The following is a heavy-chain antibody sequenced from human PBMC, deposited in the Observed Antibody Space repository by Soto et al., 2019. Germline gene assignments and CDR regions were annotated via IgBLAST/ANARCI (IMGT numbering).Heavy chain of an antibody. CDR1: GGSVSSNSYY. CDR2: IYHSGGT. V-gene: IGHV4-61*01. CDR3: ARVHSDFDY. Sequence: SETLSLTCTVSGGSVSSNSYYWSWIRQPPGKGLEWIGYIYHSGGTNYNPSLKSRVTISVDTSKNQFSLKLNSVTAADTAVYYCARVHSDFDYWGQGTLVTVSS. J-gene: IGHJ4*02. D-gene: IGHD6-13*01.